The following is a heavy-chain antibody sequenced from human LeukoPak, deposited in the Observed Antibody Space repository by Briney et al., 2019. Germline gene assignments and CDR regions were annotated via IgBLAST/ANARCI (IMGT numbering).Heavy chain of an antibody. CDR2: IYYSGST. CDR3: ARAPEAYYDSSGYFDY. D-gene: IGHD3-22*01. J-gene: IGHJ4*02. V-gene: IGHV4-59*01. CDR1: GGSISSYY. Sequence: SETLSLTCTVSGGSISSYYWSWIRQPPGKGLEWIGYIYYSGSTNYNPSLKSRVTISVDTSKNQFSLKLSSVTAADTAVYYCARAPEAYYDSSGYFDYWGQGTLVTVSS.